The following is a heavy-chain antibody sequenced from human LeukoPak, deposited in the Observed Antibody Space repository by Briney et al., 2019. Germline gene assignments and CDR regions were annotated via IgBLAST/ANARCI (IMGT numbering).Heavy chain of an antibody. V-gene: IGHV1-46*01. CDR3: ANRGDCSSTSCDLFDY. Sequence: ASVKVSCKASGYTFTSYYMHWVRQAPGHGLEWMGIINPSGGSTSYAQKFQGRVTMTRDTSTSTVYMELSSLRSEDTAVYYCANRGDCSSTSCDLFDYWGQGTLVTVSS. D-gene: IGHD2-2*01. J-gene: IGHJ4*02. CDR2: INPSGGST. CDR1: GYTFTSYY.